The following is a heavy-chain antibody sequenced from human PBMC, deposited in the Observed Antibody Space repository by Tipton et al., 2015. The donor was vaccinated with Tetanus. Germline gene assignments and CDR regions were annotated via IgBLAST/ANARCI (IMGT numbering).Heavy chain of an antibody. CDR1: GFIFSSYG. V-gene: IGHV3-33*01. CDR3: AREADCRGGSCFPGDFYN. D-gene: IGHD2-15*01. CDR2: SWYDGTDK. J-gene: IGHJ4*02. Sequence: SLRLSCAASGFIFSSYGIHWVRQAPGKGLEWVAVSWYDGTDKYYADSVKGRFTISRDNSKNTLYLQMNSLRAEDTAVYYCAREADCRGGSCFPGDFYNWGQGTQVTVSS.